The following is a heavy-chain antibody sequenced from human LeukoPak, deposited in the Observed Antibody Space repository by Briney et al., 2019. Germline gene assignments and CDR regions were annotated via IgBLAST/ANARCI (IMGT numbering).Heavy chain of an antibody. CDR1: GFTFSSYA. V-gene: IGHV3-30*04. J-gene: IGHJ4*02. D-gene: IGHD6-19*01. CDR3: AKSKRGIAVAGHFDY. CDR2: ISYDGSNK. Sequence: PGGSLRLSCAASGFTFSSYAMHWVRQAPGKGLEWVAVISYDGSNKYYADSVKGRFTISRDNSKNTLYLQMNSLRAEDTAVYYCAKSKRGIAVAGHFDYWGQGTLVTVSS.